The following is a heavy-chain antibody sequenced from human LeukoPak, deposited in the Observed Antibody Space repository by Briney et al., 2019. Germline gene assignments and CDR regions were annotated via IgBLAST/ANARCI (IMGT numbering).Heavy chain of an antibody. CDR1: GFTFSSYG. Sequence: PGRSLRLSCAASGFTFSSYGMHWVRQAPGKGLEWVAVISYDGSNKYYADSVKGRFTISRDNSKNTVYLQMNSLRAEDTAVYYCARRGDGGRSFDYWGQGTLVTVSS. CDR2: ISYDGSNK. J-gene: IGHJ4*02. D-gene: IGHD4-23*01. V-gene: IGHV3-30*03. CDR3: ARRGDGGRSFDY.